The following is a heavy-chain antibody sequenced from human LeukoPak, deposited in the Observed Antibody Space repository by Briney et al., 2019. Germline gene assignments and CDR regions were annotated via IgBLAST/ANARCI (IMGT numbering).Heavy chain of an antibody. V-gene: IGHV1-69*04. D-gene: IGHD3-22*01. CDR1: GGTFSSYA. CDR2: IIPILGIA. Sequence: ASVKVSCKASGGTFSSYAISWVRQAPGQGLEWMGRIIPILGIANYAQKFQGRVTITADKSTSTAYMELSSLRSEDTAVYYCARSYYYDSSGPNDAFDIWGQGTMVTVSS. CDR3: ARSYYYDSSGPNDAFDI. J-gene: IGHJ3*02.